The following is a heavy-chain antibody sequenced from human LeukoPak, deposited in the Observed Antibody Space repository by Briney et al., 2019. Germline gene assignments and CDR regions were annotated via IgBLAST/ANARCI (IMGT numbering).Heavy chain of an antibody. V-gene: IGHV3-23*01. J-gene: IGHJ1*01. CDR3: ANHRWGSTPQPFQH. CDR2: ISGSGGST. Sequence: GGSLRLSCAASGFTFSSYGMSWVRQAPGKGLEWVSAISGSGGSTYYADSVKGRFTISRDNSKNTLYLQMNSLRAEDTAVYYCANHRWGSTPQPFQHWGQGTLVTVSS. D-gene: IGHD3-16*01. CDR1: GFTFSSYG.